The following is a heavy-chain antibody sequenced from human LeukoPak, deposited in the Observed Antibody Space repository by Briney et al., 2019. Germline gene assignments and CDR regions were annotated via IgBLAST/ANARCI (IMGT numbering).Heavy chain of an antibody. J-gene: IGHJ4*02. Sequence: PSETLSLTCTVSDGSISNYYWSWIRQPPGKGLEWIGHIYYSGSTNYNPSLKSRVTISVDTSNNQFSLKLSSVTAADTAVYYCARDLVHSSSSGLGYWGQGTLVTVSS. CDR3: ARDLVHSSSSGLGY. V-gene: IGHV4-59*01. CDR2: IYYSGST. CDR1: DGSISNYY. D-gene: IGHD6-6*01.